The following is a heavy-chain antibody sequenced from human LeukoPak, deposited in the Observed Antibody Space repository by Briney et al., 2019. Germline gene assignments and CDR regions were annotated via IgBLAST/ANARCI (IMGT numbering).Heavy chain of an antibody. CDR3: ARVGVGSSTPYYYYYMDV. Sequence: SQTLSLTCIVSGGSIGTGDFYWSWIRQSAGKELEWIGRIYTSGSADYNPSLKSRVTMSVDTSKNQFSLKLSSVTAADTAVYYCARVGVGSSTPYYYYYMDVWGKGTTVTVSS. D-gene: IGHD2-2*01. J-gene: IGHJ6*03. CDR2: IYTSGSA. V-gene: IGHV4-61*02. CDR1: GGSIGTGDFY.